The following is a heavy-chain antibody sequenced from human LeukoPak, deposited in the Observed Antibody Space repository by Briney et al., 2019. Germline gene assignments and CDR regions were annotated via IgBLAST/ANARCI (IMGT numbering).Heavy chain of an antibody. J-gene: IGHJ4*02. D-gene: IGHD5-18*01. Sequence: GGSLRLSCAASGFTFSSYWMSWVRQAPGKGLEWVANIKQDGSEKYYVDSVKGRFTISRDNAKNSLYLQMNSLRAEDTAVYYCARLSYSYGYGRFDYWGQGTLVTVSS. V-gene: IGHV3-7*01. CDR2: IKQDGSEK. CDR1: GFTFSSYW. CDR3: ARLSYSYGYGRFDY.